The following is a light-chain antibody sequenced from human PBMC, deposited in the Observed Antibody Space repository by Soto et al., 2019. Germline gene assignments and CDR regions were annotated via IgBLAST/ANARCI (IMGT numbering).Light chain of an antibody. CDR2: DAS. J-gene: IGKJ1*01. V-gene: IGKV1-5*01. CDR1: QPISSW. CDR3: QQYENYWT. Sequence: DIHLSQSAPTLSASLGDRVTITFRASQPISSWLAWYHQKPGKAPNLLIFDASNLESGVPSRFSGSGSGTEFTLTISSLQPEDFGIYYCQQYENYWTFGQGTKVDIK.